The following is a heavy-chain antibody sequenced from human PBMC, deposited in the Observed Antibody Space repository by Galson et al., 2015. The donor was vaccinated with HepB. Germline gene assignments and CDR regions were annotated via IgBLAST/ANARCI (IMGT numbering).Heavy chain of an antibody. J-gene: IGHJ3*02. CDR2: IDPRDSYI. Sequence: QSGAEVIKPGESLRISCKGSGYNSTNYWISWVRQMPGRGLEWMGRIDPRDSYIIDSPSFQGHVTISVDKSINTAYVQWSSLMASDTAMYFCARHPSQAFDIWGQGTMVTVSS. CDR3: ARHPSQAFDI. V-gene: IGHV5-10-1*01. CDR1: GYNSTNYW.